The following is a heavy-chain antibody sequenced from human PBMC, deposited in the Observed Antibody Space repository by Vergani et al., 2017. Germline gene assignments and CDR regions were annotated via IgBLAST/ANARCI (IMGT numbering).Heavy chain of an antibody. CDR3: ARGVLVDYYGSGAYVDY. Sequence: QVQLQQWGAGLLKPSETLSLTCAVYGGSFSGYYWSWIRQPPGKGLEWIGGINHSGSTNYNPSLKSRVTISVDTSKNQFSLKLSSVTAADTAVYYCARGVLVDYYGSGAYVDYWGQGTLVTVSS. J-gene: IGHJ4*02. CDR2: INHSGST. CDR1: GGSFSGYY. V-gene: IGHV4-34*01. D-gene: IGHD3-10*01.